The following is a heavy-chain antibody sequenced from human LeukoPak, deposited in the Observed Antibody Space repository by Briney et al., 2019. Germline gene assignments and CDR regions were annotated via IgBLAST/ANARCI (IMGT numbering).Heavy chain of an antibody. CDR2: ISAYNGNT. D-gene: IGHD3-10*01. Sequence: ASVKVSCKASGYTFIRYGISWVRQAPGQGLEWMGWISAYNGNTHYAQKLQGRVTMTTDTSTSTAYMELRSLRSDDTAVYYCARMYYYASGNPDREKYYFDYWGQGTLVTVSS. CDR3: ARMYYYASGNPDREKYYFDY. V-gene: IGHV1-18*01. CDR1: GYTFIRYG. J-gene: IGHJ4*02.